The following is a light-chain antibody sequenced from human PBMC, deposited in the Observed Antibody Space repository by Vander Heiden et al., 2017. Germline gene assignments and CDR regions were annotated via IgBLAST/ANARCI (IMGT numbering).Light chain of an antibody. J-gene: IGKJ2*01. CDR3: QQRSNWPPEYT. CDR2: DAS. V-gene: IGKV3-11*01. Sequence: EIVLTQSPATLSLSPGERATLSCRASQSVSSYLAWYQQKPGQAPRLLIYDASNRATGITARFSGSGSGTDFTLTISSLEPEDFAVYYCQQRSNWPPEYTFSQGTKLEIK. CDR1: QSVSSY.